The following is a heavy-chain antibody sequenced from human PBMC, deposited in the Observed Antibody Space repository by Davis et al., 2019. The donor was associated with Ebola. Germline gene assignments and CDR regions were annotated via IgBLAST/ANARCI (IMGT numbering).Heavy chain of an antibody. Sequence: PGGSLRPSCAAPGFIFSSYVMHWFRRAPGKGLVWVSRTIGEAGGTRYADSVKDRFTISRDNAKSTVYLQLNSVSAEDTAVYYCARDAYSYGEGYMDAWGKGPTVTVS. D-gene: IGHD5-18*01. CDR2: TIGEAGGT. V-gene: IGHV3-74*01. J-gene: IGHJ6*03. CDR3: ARDAYSYGEGYMDA. CDR1: GFIFSSYV.